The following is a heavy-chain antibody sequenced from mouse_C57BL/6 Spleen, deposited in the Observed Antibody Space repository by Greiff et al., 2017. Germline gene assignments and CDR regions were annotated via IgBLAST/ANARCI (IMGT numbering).Heavy chain of an antibody. J-gene: IGHJ1*03. CDR3: TRLSYGSSGYFDV. V-gene: IGHV6-6*01. CDR1: GFTFSDAW. CDR2: IRNKANNHAT. Sequence: DVKLVASGGGLVQPGGSMKLSCAASGFTFSDAWMDCVRQSPEKGLEWVAEIRNKANNHATYYAESVKGRFTISRDDSKSSVYLQMNSLRAEDTGIYYGTRLSYGSSGYFDVWGTGTTVTVSS. D-gene: IGHD1-1*01.